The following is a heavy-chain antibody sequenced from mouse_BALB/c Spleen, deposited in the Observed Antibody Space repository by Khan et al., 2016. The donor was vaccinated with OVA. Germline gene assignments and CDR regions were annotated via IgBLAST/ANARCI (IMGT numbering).Heavy chain of an antibody. Sequence: EVELVASGGGLVKPGGSLKLSCVASGFTFSRYSMSWVRQTPERRLEWVASISSGGTYTYYPDNVKGRFTLSRDSAENTLYLQMSSLRSEDTAIYSCARHEDYYGSRPYFDYWGQGTTLTVSS. CDR3: ARHEDYYGSRPYFDY. CDR2: ISSGGTYT. V-gene: IGHV5-9-3*01. CDR1: GFTFSRYS. J-gene: IGHJ2*01. D-gene: IGHD1-1*01.